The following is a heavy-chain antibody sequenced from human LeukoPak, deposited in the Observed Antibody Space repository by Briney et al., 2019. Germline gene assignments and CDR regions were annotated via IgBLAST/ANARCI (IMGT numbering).Heavy chain of an antibody. V-gene: IGHV4-38-2*02. D-gene: IGHD3-10*01. J-gene: IGHJ6*02. CDR1: GYSISSGYY. CDR2: IYHSGST. CDR3: ARDTTYYYGSGSYSNWGMDV. Sequence: SETLSLTCTVSGYSISSGYYWGWIRQPPGKGLEWIGSIYHSGSTYYNPSLKSRVTISVDTSKNQFSLKLSSVTAADTAVYYCARDTTYYYGSGSYSNWGMDVWGQGTTVTVSS.